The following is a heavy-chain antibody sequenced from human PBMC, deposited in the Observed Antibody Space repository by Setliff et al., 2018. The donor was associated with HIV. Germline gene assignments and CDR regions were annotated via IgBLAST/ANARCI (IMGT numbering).Heavy chain of an antibody. CDR1: GYMFSSYG. D-gene: IGHD6-19*01. V-gene: IGHV1-18*01. CDR2: VSNKGDT. Sequence: ASVKVSCKTSGYMFSSYGISWVRQAPGQGLEWMGWVSNKGDTNYVQKLQDRLTITTDTSTSTASLELRDLRSEDTAVYYCARDPRYSSVWFRNGGVDYWGQGTLVTVSS. CDR3: ARDPRYSSVWFRNGGVDY. J-gene: IGHJ4*02.